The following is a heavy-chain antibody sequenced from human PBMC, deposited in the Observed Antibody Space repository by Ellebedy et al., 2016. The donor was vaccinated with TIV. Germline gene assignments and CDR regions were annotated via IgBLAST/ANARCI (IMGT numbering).Heavy chain of an antibody. CDR2: IYYSGSS. CDR1: GGSFSSYY. D-gene: IGHD3-10*01. J-gene: IGHJ4*02. V-gene: IGHV4-59*01. Sequence: MPSETLSLTCSVSGGSFSSYYWSWIRQPPGKGLEWIGYIYYSGSSNYNSSLGSRVTITVDTSKKQFSLILSSVTAADTAVYYCARTRMVLGVKPAYFDSWGQGTLVTVSS. CDR3: ARTRMVLGVKPAYFDS.